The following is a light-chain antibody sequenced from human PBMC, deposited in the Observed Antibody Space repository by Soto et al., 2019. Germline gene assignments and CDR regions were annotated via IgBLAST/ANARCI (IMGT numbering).Light chain of an antibody. V-gene: IGKV3-11*01. CDR2: DAS. CDR1: QSVSSY. CDR3: QQRSTWPIT. J-gene: IGKJ5*01. Sequence: EIVLTQSPATLSLSPGERATLSCRASQSVSSYLAWYQQKPGQAPRLLIHDASDRATGIPARFSGGGSGTDFTLTISSLEPEDFAVYYCQQRSTWPITFGQGTRLEIK.